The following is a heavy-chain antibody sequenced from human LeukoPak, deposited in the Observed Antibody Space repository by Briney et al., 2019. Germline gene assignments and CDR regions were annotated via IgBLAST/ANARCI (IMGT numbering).Heavy chain of an antibody. J-gene: IGHJ3*02. V-gene: IGHV4-30-2*01. CDR1: GGSISSGGYY. CDR2: IYHSGST. Sequence: PSETLSLTCTVSGGSISSGGYYWSWIRQPPGKGLEWIGYIYHSGSTYYNPSLKSRVTISVDRSKNQFSLKLSSVTAADTAVYYCARDQTGAFDIWGQGTMVTVSS. CDR3: ARDQTGAFDI. D-gene: IGHD1-1*01.